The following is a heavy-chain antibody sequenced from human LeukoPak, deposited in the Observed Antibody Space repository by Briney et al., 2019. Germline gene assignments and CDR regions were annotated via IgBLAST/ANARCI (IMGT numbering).Heavy chain of an antibody. CDR3: ARTDNLVITTPKHFDY. Sequence: ASVKVSCKTSGYIFTTYGISWVRQAPGQGIEWMGWISPDTGKTNYEQKLQGRVTMTTDTSTSTAYMELRSLRYDDTAVYYCARTDNLVITTPKHFDYWGQGTLVTVSS. D-gene: IGHD3-22*01. V-gene: IGHV1-18*01. CDR2: ISPDTGKT. J-gene: IGHJ4*02. CDR1: GYIFTTYG.